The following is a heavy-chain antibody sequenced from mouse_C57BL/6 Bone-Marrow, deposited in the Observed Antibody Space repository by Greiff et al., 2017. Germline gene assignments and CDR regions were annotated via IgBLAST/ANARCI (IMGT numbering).Heavy chain of an antibody. CDR3: ERARITTVVDNYDY. CDR2: IDPNSGGT. V-gene: IGHV1-72*01. CDR1: GYTFTSYW. Sequence: QVQLQQPGAELVKPGASVKLSCQASGYTFTSYWMHWVKQRPGRGLEWIGRIDPNSGGTKYTEKFTSKDTLTVDKPTSTDYMQLSSLTPKDSAVYDDERARITTVVDNYDYWGQGTTLTVSA. J-gene: IGHJ2*01. D-gene: IGHD1-1*01.